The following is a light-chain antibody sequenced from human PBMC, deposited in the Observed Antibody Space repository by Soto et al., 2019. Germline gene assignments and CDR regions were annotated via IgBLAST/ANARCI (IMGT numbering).Light chain of an antibody. Sequence: DIQMTQSTPSLSASVGDRVTITCQASQDISNYLNWYQQKPGKAPKLLIYDASNLETGVPSRFSGSGSGTDFTFTISSLQPEDIATYYCQQYDNLPPLFTFGPGTKVDIK. CDR1: QDISNY. CDR2: DAS. CDR3: QQYDNLPPLFT. V-gene: IGKV1-33*01. J-gene: IGKJ3*01.